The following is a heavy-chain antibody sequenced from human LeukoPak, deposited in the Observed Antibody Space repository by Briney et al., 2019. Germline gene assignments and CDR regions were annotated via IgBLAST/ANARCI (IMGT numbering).Heavy chain of an antibody. V-gene: IGHV3-53*01. Sequence: GGSLRLSCAASGLTVSSNYMSWVRQAPGKGLEWVSVIYSGGSTYYADSVKGRLTVSRDNSKNTLYLQMNSLRAEDTAVYYCARAARYCSGGSCYYDAFDIWGQGTMVTVSS. D-gene: IGHD2-15*01. CDR1: GLTVSSNY. CDR2: IYSGGST. J-gene: IGHJ3*02. CDR3: ARAARYCSGGSCYYDAFDI.